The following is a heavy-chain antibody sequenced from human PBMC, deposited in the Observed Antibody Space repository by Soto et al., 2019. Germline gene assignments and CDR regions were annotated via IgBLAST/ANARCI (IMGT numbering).Heavy chain of an antibody. D-gene: IGHD5-12*01. J-gene: IGHJ6*02. V-gene: IGHV1-24*01. CDR2: VDPEDGGR. Sequence: GASVKVSWNVSGYSLTELSMHWVGQARGKGRGWMGGVDPEDGGRSYARKLQGRGAMTEETTTDTAYMELSSLRSENTAGYYCATRLRWLRPPPTYCMDVWGQGTPVTVSS. CDR3: ATRLRWLRPPPTYCMDV. CDR1: GYSLTELS.